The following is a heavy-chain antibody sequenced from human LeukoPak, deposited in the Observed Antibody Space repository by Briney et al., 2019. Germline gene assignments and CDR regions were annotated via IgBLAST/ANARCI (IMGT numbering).Heavy chain of an antibody. CDR3: ARGPHGGNFDY. V-gene: IGHV4-59*01. CDR1: GGSISSYY. D-gene: IGHD3-16*01. J-gene: IGHJ4*02. Sequence: SETLSLTCTVSGGSISSYYWSWIRQPPGKGLEWIEYIYYSGSTNYSPSLKSRVTISVDTSKNQFSLKLSTVTPADTGVYYCARGPHGGNFDYWGQGTLVTVSS. CDR2: IYYSGST.